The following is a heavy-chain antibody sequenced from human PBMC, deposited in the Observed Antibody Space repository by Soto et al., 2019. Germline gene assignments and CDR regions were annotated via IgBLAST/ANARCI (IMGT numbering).Heavy chain of an antibody. CDR1: GYTFSNYY. J-gene: IGHJ4*02. V-gene: IGHV1-46*01. D-gene: IGHD6-19*01. CDR3: ARTTSGWDPPTIDY. CDR2: INPSGGST. Sequence: ASVKVSCKASGYTFSNYYMHWVRQAPGQGHEWMGIINPSGGSTNYAQKLQGRVTMTTDTSTSTAYMELRSLRSDDTAVYYCARTTSGWDPPTIDYWGQGTLVTVSS.